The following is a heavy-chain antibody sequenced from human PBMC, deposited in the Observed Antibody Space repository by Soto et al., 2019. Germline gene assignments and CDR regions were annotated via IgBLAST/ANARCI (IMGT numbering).Heavy chain of an antibody. J-gene: IGHJ4*02. CDR2: ISGSGGST. V-gene: IGHV3-23*01. CDR3: AKDFRAAGYSHGSFDY. D-gene: IGHD5-18*01. Sequence: EVQLLESGGGLVQPGGSLRLSCAASGFTFSSNALTWVRQAPGKGLEWVSTISGSGGSTYYSDSVKGRFTISRDNSKNTLYLKMNSRRAEDTAVYYCAKDFRAAGYSHGSFDYWGQGTLVTVSS. CDR1: GFTFSSNA.